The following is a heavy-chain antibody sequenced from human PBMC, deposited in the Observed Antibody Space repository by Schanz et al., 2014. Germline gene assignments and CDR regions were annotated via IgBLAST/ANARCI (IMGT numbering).Heavy chain of an antibody. J-gene: IGHJ3*02. CDR2: ISAYNGNT. V-gene: IGHV1-18*01. D-gene: IGHD5-12*01. CDR3: ARGGGPEDVFDI. Sequence: QAQLMQSGPELKRPGASVKVSCTASGYTLKNYGISWVRQAPGLGLEWMGWISAYNGNTNYAQKLQGRVTMTTDTSTSTAYMELSSLRSDDTAVYYCARGGGPEDVFDIWGQGTTVTVS. CDR1: GYTLKNYG.